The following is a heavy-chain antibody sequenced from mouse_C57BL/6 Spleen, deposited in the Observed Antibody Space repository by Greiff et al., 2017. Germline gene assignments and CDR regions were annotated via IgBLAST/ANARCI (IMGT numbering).Heavy chain of an antibody. CDR3: ARGTAQATFAY. CDR2: IYPGDGDT. CDR1: GYAFRSYW. V-gene: IGHV1-80*01. D-gene: IGHD3-2*02. Sequence: VQLQESGAELVKPGASVKISCKASGYAFRSYWMNWVKQRPGKGLEWIGQIYPGDGDTNYNGKFKGKATLTADKSSSTAYMQLSSLTSEDSAVYFCARGTAQATFAYWGQGTLVTVSA. J-gene: IGHJ3*01.